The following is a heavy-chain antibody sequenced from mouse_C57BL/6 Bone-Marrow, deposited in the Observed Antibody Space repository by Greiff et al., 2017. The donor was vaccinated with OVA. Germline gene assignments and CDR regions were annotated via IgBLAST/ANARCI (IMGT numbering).Heavy chain of an antibody. CDR2: FDPSDSYT. CDR3: ARRWLLPFDD. J-gene: IGHJ2*01. CDR1: GYTFTSYW. D-gene: IGHD2-3*01. Sequence: QVQLQQSGAELVRPGTSVKLSCKASGYTFTSYWMHWVKQRPGQGLEWIGVFDPSDSYTNYNQKFKGKATLTVDTSSSTAYMQLSSLTSEDSAVYYCARRWLLPFDDWGQGTTLTVSS. V-gene: IGHV1-59*01.